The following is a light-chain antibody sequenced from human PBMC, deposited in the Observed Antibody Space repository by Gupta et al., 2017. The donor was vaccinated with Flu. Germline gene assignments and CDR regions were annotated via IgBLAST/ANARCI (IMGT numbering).Light chain of an antibody. J-gene: IGLJ1*01. CDR3: CSYAGSSTWV. Sequence: TSSDVGGYNYVSWYQHYPGKAPKVMIYEVSNRPSGVSNRFSGSRSGNTASLTISGLQAEDEADYYCCSYAGSSTWVFGTGTTVTVL. CDR2: EVS. V-gene: IGLV2-14*01. CDR1: SSDVGGYNY.